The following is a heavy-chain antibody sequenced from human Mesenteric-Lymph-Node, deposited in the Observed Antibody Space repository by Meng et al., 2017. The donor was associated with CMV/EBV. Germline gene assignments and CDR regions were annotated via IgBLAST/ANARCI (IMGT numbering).Heavy chain of an antibody. CDR1: GFIVSENY. CDR3: AKGMVRGVIIRSDAFDI. Sequence: GESLKISCAASGFIVSENYMNWVRQAPGKGLEWVSVIYGGATTYYADSVTGRFTISRDNSKNTLYLQMNSLRAEDTAVYYCAKGMVRGVIIRSDAFDIWGQGTMVTVSS. J-gene: IGHJ3*02. CDR2: IYGGATT. D-gene: IGHD3-10*01. V-gene: IGHV3-53*01.